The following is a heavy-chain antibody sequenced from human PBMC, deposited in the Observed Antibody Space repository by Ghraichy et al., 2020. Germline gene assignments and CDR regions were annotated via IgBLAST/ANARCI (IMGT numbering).Heavy chain of an antibody. J-gene: IGHJ6*02. V-gene: IGHV4-59*01. CDR2: IYYSGST. D-gene: IGHD3-22*01. CDR1: GGSISSYY. CDR3: ARYGTYDYDSSGYPIPHGMDV. Sequence: SETLSLTCTVSGGSISSYYWSWIRQPPGKGLEGIGYIYYSGSTNYNPSLKSLVTISVDTSKNQFSLKLSSVTAADTAVYYCARYGTYDYDSSGYPIPHGMDVWGQGTTVTVSS.